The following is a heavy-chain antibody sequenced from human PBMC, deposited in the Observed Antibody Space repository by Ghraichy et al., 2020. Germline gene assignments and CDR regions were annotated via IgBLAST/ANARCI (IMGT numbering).Heavy chain of an antibody. CDR2: IYYSGST. Sequence: SETLSLTCTVSGGSISSGGYYWSWIRQHPGKGLEWIGYIYYSGSTYYNPSLKSRVTISVDTSKNQFSLKLSSVTAADTAVYYCARENYSGSYSPFDIWGQGTMVTVSS. CDR1: GGSISSGGYY. J-gene: IGHJ3*02. CDR3: ARENYSGSYSPFDI. V-gene: IGHV4-31*03. D-gene: IGHD1-26*01.